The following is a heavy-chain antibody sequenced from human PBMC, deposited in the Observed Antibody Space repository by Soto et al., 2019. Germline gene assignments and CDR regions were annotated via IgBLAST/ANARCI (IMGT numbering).Heavy chain of an antibody. V-gene: IGHV3-48*03. CDR1: GFNLTNYE. Sequence: EVKLLETGGGSVQPGGSLRLSCAVSGFNLTNYEMNWVRQVPGKGLEWISKIRGSSNNIYYADSVKGRFTISRDNANNLLFLQMNSLRAEDTAFYYCAAEALCGADCYFFEHWGQGTLVTVSS. CDR2: IRGSSNNI. CDR3: AAEALCGADCYFFEH. J-gene: IGHJ4*02. D-gene: IGHD2-21*02.